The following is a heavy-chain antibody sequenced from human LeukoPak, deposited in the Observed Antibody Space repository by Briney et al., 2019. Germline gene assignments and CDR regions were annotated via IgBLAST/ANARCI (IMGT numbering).Heavy chain of an antibody. V-gene: IGHV3-9*01. J-gene: IGHJ1*01. CDR3: AKGVVDTARMGSFFKY. D-gene: IGHD5-18*01. Sequence: PGGSLRLSCEASGFTFDDYAMHWVRQAPGKGLEWVSGISWNSGSKDYADSVKGRFTISRDNAKNSLYLQMNSLRAEDTALYYCAKGVVDTARMGSFFKYWGQGTLVTVSS. CDR1: GFTFDDYA. CDR2: ISWNSGSK.